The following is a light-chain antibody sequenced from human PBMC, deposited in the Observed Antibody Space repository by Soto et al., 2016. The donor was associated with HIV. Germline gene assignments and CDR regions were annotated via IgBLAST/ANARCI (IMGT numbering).Light chain of an antibody. J-gene: IGKJ5*01. Sequence: DIQMTQSPSSLSASVGDTVTITCRASQMINSYLNWYQQKPGKAPRLLISAASSLQVGVPSRFSGSRSRTGFSLTITSLQPEDFATYYCQQSYSIPFTFGQGTRLEIK. CDR2: AAS. CDR3: QQSYSIPFT. CDR1: QMINSY. V-gene: IGKV1-39*01.